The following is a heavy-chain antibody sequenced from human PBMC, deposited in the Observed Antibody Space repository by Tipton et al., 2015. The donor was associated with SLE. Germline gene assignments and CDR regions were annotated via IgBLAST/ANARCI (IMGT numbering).Heavy chain of an antibody. D-gene: IGHD1-20*01. CDR3: ARTLTGDAFDF. CDR2: ISPYNGNT. J-gene: IGHJ3*01. Sequence: QVQLVQSGAEVKKPGASVKVSCKASGYTFNIYGISWVRQAPGQGLEWMGWISPYNGNTNYAERFQGRFTMTTDTSTSTAYMELRSLRFDDTAVYFCARTLTGDAFDFWGQGTMVTVSS. V-gene: IGHV1-18*01. CDR1: GYTFNIYG.